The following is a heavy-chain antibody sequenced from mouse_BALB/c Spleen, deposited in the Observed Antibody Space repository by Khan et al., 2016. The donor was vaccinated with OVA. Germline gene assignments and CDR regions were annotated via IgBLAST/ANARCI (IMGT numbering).Heavy chain of an antibody. CDR3: ANAGWDGFAY. Sequence: QVQLKQSGPELVKPGASVKMSCKASGYTFTDYVMNWVMQRHGQGLEWIGQIYPGGGTTYYNQKFKGKATLTADRSSSTAYMQLSNLTSEDSAVXCCANAGWDGFAYWGQGTLVTVSA. V-gene: IGHV1-77*01. CDR1: GYTFTDYV. J-gene: IGHJ3*01. D-gene: IGHD4-1*01. CDR2: IYPGGGTT.